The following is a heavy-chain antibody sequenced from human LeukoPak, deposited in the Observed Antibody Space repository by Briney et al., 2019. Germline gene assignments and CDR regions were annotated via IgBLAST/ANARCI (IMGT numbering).Heavy chain of an antibody. CDR3: ARTTRIAVAGGNDAFDI. Sequence: ASVKVSCKASGYTFTDYYIHWVRQAPGQGLEWMGIINPSGGSTSYAQKFQGRVTMTRDTSTSTVYMELSSLRSEDTAVYYCARTTRIAVAGGNDAFDIWGQGTMVTVSS. CDR2: INPSGGST. CDR1: GYTFTDYY. J-gene: IGHJ3*02. V-gene: IGHV1-46*01. D-gene: IGHD6-19*01.